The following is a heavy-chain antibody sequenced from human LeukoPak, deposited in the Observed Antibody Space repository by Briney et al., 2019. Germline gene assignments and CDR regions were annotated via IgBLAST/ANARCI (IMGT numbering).Heavy chain of an antibody. D-gene: IGHD1-26*01. CDR1: GGSFSSYY. CDR2: IYYTGST. J-gene: IGHJ3*02. V-gene: IGHV4-59*08. Sequence: KALETLSLTCAVYGGSFSSYYWSWIRQPPGKGLEWIGYIYYTGSTNYNPSLKSRVTISVDTSKNQLSLKLRSVTAADTAVYYCARQDSGTYLNPLDIWGQGTVVTVSS. CDR3: ARQDSGTYLNPLDI.